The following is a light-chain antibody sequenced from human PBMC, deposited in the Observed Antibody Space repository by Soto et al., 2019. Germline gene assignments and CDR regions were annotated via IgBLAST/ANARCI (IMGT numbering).Light chain of an antibody. CDR1: QGISSY. CDR3: LHLNSYSPDT. Sequence: DIQLTQSPSFLSASVGDRVTITCPASQGISSYLAWYQQKPGKAPKLLIFAASTLQNGVPSRFSGSGSGTEFTLTISSLQPEDFATYYCLHLNSYSPDTFGPGTKVDIK. CDR2: AAS. V-gene: IGKV1-9*01. J-gene: IGKJ3*01.